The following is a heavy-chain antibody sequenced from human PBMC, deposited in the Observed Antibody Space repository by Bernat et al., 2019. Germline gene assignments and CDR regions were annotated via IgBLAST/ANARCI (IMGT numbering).Heavy chain of an antibody. CDR1: GITFSSYW. D-gene: IGHD3-3*01. CDR2: INQEGSEK. V-gene: IGHV3-7*03. J-gene: IGHJ5*02. CDR3: ARLHHDSNWLDP. Sequence: EVQLVESGGGLVQPGGSLRLSCAASGITFSSYWMSWVRQAPGKGLEWVANINQEGSEKYKMEYVKGGFTFSRDKAKNSLFLQMNSLRGEDTAVYYCARLHHDSNWLDPCGQGSLVTVSS.